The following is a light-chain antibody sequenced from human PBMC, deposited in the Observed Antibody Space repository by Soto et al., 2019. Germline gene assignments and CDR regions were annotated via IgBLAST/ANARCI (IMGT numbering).Light chain of an antibody. Sequence: EIVLTQSPATLSLSPGERATLSCRASQSVSSCVAWYQQKPGQAPRLLIYDASNRATGIAARFSGSGSGTDFILTISSLEPEDFAVYYCQQRSNWPLTFGGGTKVDIK. V-gene: IGKV3-11*01. CDR3: QQRSNWPLT. CDR1: QSVSSC. CDR2: DAS. J-gene: IGKJ4*01.